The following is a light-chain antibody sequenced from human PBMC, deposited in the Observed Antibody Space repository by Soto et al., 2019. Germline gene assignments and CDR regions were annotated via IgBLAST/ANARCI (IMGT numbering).Light chain of an antibody. V-gene: IGKV2-30*01. J-gene: IGKJ1*01. CDR1: QSLVYSDGNTY. CDR2: KAS. Sequence: DVVVTQSPLSLPVTLGQPASISCRSSQSLVYSDGNTYLNWFQQRPGQSPRRLIYKASNRDSGVPDRFSGSGSGTDFTLKISRVEAEDVRIYYCMQGSHWPPTFGQGTKVDIK. CDR3: MQGSHWPPT.